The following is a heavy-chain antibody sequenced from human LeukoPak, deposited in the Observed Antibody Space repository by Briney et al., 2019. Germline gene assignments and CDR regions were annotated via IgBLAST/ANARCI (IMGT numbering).Heavy chain of an antibody. CDR2: IYYSGST. CDR1: GVSISSYY. J-gene: IGHJ4*02. V-gene: IGHV4-59*08. Sequence: SETLSLTCTVSGVSISSYYWSWVRQPPGKGLEWVGYIYYSGSTNYNPSLKSRVTISVDTSKNQFSLKLSSVTAADTAVYYCARQTGYSSGGFDYWGQGTLVTVSS. CDR3: ARQTGYSSGGFDY. D-gene: IGHD6-19*01.